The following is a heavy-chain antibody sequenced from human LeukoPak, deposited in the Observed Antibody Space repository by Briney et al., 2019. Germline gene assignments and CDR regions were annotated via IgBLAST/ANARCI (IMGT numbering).Heavy chain of an antibody. V-gene: IGHV3-23*01. Sequence: PGGSLRLSCAASGFTFSSYAMSWGRQAPGKGLEWVSGISGSGGSTNSADSVKGRFTISRDNSENTLYLQMNSLRAEDTAIYYCAKGFSSGWYYFDYWGQGTLVTVSS. CDR3: AKGFSSGWYYFDY. D-gene: IGHD6-19*01. CDR2: ISGSGGST. CDR1: GFTFSSYA. J-gene: IGHJ4*02.